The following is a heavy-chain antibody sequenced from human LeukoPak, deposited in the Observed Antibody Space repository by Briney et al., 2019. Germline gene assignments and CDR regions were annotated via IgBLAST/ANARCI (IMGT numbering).Heavy chain of an antibody. CDR1: GGSISSGDYY. V-gene: IGHV4-30-4*08. J-gene: IGHJ5*02. CDR2: IYYSGST. D-gene: IGHD2-2*01. Sequence: SETLSLTCTVSGGSISSGDYYWSWIRQPPGKGLEWIGYIYYSGSTYYNPSLKSRVTISVDTSKNQFSLKLSSVTAADTAVYYCARHWYSVVQAANEFDPWGQGTLVTVSS. CDR3: ARHWYSVVQAANEFDP.